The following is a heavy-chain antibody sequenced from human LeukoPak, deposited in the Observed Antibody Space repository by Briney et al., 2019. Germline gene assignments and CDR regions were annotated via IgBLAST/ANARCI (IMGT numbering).Heavy chain of an antibody. J-gene: IGHJ4*02. CDR1: GGTFSSYA. Sequence: GASVKVSCKAYGGTFSSYAISWVRQAPGQGLEWMGGIIPIFGTANYAQKFQGRVTITADESTSTAYMELSSLRSEDTAVYYCARHGSYQGDYWGQGTLVTVSS. CDR3: ARHGSYQGDY. CDR2: IIPIFGTA. V-gene: IGHV1-69*13. D-gene: IGHD1-26*01.